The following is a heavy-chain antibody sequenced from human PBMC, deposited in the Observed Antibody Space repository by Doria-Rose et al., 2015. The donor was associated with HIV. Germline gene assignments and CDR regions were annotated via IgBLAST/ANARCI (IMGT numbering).Heavy chain of an antibody. CDR3: ATGVTLDY. V-gene: IGHV3-21*01. CDR2: ISSTSAYI. Sequence: EVQLLESGGGLVRPGGSLRLSCATSGSTFSSHRINWVRQAPGKGLEWVSSISSTSAYINYADSVRGRFTISRDNARNSLYLQMDSLRAEDTAIYYCATGVTLDYWGQGTLVTVSS. J-gene: IGHJ4*02. CDR1: GSTFSSHR. D-gene: IGHD3-10*01.